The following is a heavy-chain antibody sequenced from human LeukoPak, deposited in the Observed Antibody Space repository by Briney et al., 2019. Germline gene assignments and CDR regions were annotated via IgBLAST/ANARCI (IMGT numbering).Heavy chain of an antibody. CDR1: GGSISSYY. CDR2: IYYSGST. V-gene: IGHV4-59*01. CDR3: ARALSSSWYAFRSNWFDP. Sequence: PSETLSLTCTVSGGSISSYYWSWIRQPPGKGLEWIGYIYYSGSTNYNPSLKSRVTISVDTSKNQFSLKLSSVTAADTAVYYCARALSSSWYAFRSNWFDPWGQGTLVSVSS. J-gene: IGHJ5*02. D-gene: IGHD6-13*01.